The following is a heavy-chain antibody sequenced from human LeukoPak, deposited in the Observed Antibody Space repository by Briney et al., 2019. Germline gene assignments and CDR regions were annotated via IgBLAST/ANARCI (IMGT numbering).Heavy chain of an antibody. D-gene: IGHD1-1*01. Sequence: GASVKVSCKASPYTFNKYYIHWVRQAPGQGLEWMGVINPSGRSASYAQRFQGRVTMTGDTSASTVYMDLSSLTSDDTAVYYCARDSVELERRNWFDPWGQGTLVTVSS. CDR3: ARDSVELERRNWFDP. J-gene: IGHJ5*02. CDR1: PYTFNKYY. V-gene: IGHV1-46*02. CDR2: INPSGRSA.